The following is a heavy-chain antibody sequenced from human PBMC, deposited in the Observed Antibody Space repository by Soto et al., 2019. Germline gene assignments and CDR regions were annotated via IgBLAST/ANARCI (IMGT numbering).Heavy chain of an antibody. CDR2: ISVSSCYI. D-gene: IGHD3-10*01. CDR3: ASLKIAMVRGPFAAFDI. CDR1: GVKFSRSS. Sequence: GVKFSRSSMTSFRQKTRKGLEGVSSISVSSCYIYYADSVKGRFTISRDNAKNSLYLQMNSLRAEDTAVYYCASLKIAMVRGPFAAFDIWGQGTMVTVSS. J-gene: IGHJ3*02. V-gene: IGHV3-21*01.